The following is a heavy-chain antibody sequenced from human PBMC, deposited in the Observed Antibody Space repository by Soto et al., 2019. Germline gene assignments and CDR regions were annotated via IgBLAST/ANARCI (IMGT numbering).Heavy chain of an antibody. Sequence: GESLKISCKGSGYSFTSYWISWVRQMPGKGLEWMGRIDPSDSYTNYSPSFQGHVTISADKSISTAYLQWSSLKASDTAMYYCASGAYGDYTLFSYCGMDVWGQGTTVTVSS. J-gene: IGHJ6*02. CDR2: IDPSDSYT. CDR3: ASGAYGDYTLFSYCGMDV. V-gene: IGHV5-10-1*01. D-gene: IGHD4-17*01. CDR1: GYSFTSYW.